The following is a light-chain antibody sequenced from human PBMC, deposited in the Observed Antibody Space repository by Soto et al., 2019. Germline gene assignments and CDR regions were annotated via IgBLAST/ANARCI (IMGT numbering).Light chain of an antibody. CDR2: GAS. CDR1: QSVSSN. V-gene: IGKV3-15*01. J-gene: IGKJ1*01. Sequence: EIVMTQSPATLSVSPGERATLSCRASQSVSSNLAWYQQKPGQAPRLLTYGASTRATGTPARFSGSGSGTEFTLTISSLQSEDFAVYYCQQYNTWWTFGQGTKVDIK. CDR3: QQYNTWWT.